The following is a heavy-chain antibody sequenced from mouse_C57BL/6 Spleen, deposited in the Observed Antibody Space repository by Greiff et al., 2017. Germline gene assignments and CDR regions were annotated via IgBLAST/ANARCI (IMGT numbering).Heavy chain of an antibody. D-gene: IGHD2-5*01. CDR2: IHPSDTDT. CDR1: GYTFTSYW. V-gene: IGHV1-74*01. Sequence: QVQLQQPGAELVKPGASVKVSCKASGYTFTSYWMHWVKQRPGQGLEWIGRIHPSDTDTNYNQKFKGKATLTVGKSSSTAYMQLRSLTSEDSAVYYCATYYSNPYYFDYWGQGTTLTVSS. CDR3: ATYYSNPYYFDY. J-gene: IGHJ2*01.